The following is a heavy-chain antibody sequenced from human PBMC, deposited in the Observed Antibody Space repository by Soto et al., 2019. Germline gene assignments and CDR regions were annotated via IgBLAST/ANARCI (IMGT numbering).Heavy chain of an antibody. CDR3: ARDQKDYDFNGFYYHDAFDI. CDR2: IYYSGST. D-gene: IGHD3-22*01. Sequence: KPSETLSLTCTVSGGSISSGGYYWSWIRQHPGKGLEWIGYIYYSGSTYYSPSLKSRVTISVDTSKNQFSLKMSSVTAADTAVYYCARDQKDYDFNGFYYHDAFDIWGQGTMVTVSS. CDR1: GGSISSGGYY. J-gene: IGHJ3*02. V-gene: IGHV4-31*03.